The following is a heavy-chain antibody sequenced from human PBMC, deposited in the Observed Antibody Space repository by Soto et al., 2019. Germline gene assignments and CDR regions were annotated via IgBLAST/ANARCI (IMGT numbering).Heavy chain of an antibody. J-gene: IGHJ4*02. CDR2: ISSSSSYT. V-gene: IGHV3-11*05. Sequence: QVQLVESGGGLVKPGGSLRLSCAASGFTFSDYYMNWIRQAPGKGLEWVSYISSSSSYTNYADSVKGRFTISRDNAKNSLYLQLNSLRAEDTAVYYCARDSVYYGDHGLKYFDYWGQGTLVTVSS. D-gene: IGHD4-17*01. CDR1: GFTFSDYY. CDR3: ARDSVYYGDHGLKYFDY.